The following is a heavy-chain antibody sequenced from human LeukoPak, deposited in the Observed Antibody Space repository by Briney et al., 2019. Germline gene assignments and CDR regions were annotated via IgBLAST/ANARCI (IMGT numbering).Heavy chain of an antibody. CDR3: ARVGGYCSGGTCYPEYNWFDP. J-gene: IGHJ5*02. CDR2: IYYSGST. V-gene: IGHV4-59*01. D-gene: IGHD2-15*01. CDR1: GGSISSYY. Sequence: PSETLSLTCTVSGGSISSYYWSWIRQPPGKALEWIGNIYYSGSTNYNPSLKSRVTISVDTSKNQVSLKLSSVTAADTAVYYCARVGGYCSGGTCYPEYNWFDPWGQGTLVIVSS.